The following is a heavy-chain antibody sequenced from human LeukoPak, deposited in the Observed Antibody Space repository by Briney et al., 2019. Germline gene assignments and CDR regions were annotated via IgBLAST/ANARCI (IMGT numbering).Heavy chain of an antibody. CDR2: IYPGDSDT. CDR3: ARSTLTYYYDSSGYPLQNYFDY. J-gene: IGHJ4*02. CDR1: GYSFTSYW. D-gene: IGHD3-22*01. V-gene: IGHV5-51*01. Sequence: GESRKISCKGSGYSFTSYWIGWVRQMPGKGLEWMGIIYPGDSDTRYSPSFQGQVTISADKSISTAYLQWSSLKASDTAMYYCARSTLTYYYDSSGYPLQNYFDYWGQGTLVTVSS.